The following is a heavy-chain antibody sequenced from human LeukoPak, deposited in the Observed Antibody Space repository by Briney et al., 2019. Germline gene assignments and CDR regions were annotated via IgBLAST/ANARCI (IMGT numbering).Heavy chain of an antibody. V-gene: IGHV5-51*01. Sequence: GESLKISCQGSGYSFTNFWIGWVRQVPGKGLEWMGIIYPDDSDTRYSPSFQGQVTISADKSISTAYLQWSSLKASDTAMYYCARPQTYIVGAIIGAFDIWGQGTMVTVSS. CDR1: GYSFTNFW. CDR2: IYPDDSDT. J-gene: IGHJ3*02. D-gene: IGHD1-26*01. CDR3: ARPQTYIVGAIIGAFDI.